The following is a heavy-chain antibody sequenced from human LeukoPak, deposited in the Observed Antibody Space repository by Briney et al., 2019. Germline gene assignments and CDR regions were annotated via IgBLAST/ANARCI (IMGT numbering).Heavy chain of an antibody. CDR1: GFTFDDYG. J-gene: IGHJ3*02. V-gene: IGHV3-66*01. CDR3: ARDAHSPYDILTGYYTDPDAFDI. D-gene: IGHD3-9*01. Sequence: GGSLRLSCAASGFTFDDYGMSWVRQAPGKGLEWVSVIYSGGSTYYADSVKGRFTISRDNSKNTLYLQMNSLRAEDTAVYYCARDAHSPYDILTGYYTDPDAFDIWGQGTMVTVSS. CDR2: IYSGGST.